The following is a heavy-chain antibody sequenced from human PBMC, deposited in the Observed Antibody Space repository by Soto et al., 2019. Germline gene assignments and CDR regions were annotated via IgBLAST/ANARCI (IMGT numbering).Heavy chain of an antibody. D-gene: IGHD3-22*01. CDR2: IYYSGST. V-gene: IGHV4-59*08. CDR3: ARHKATYYYDSSGPNWFDP. J-gene: IGHJ5*02. CDR1: GGSISSYY. Sequence: SETLSLTCTVSGGSISSYYWSWIRQPPGKGLEWIGYIYYSGSTNYNPSLKSRVTISVDTSKNQFSLKLSSVTAADTAVYYCARHKATYYYDSSGPNWFDPWGQGTLVTVSS.